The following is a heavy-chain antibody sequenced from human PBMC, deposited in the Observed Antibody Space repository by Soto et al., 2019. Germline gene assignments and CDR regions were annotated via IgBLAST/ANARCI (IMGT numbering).Heavy chain of an antibody. D-gene: IGHD3-3*01. V-gene: IGHV4-34*01. CDR1: GGSFIGYY. CDR2: INHSGST. J-gene: IGHJ4*02. Sequence: SETLSLTCAVYGGSFIGYYWSWILQPPGKGLEWIGEINHSGSTNYNPSLKSRVTISVDTSKNQFSLKLSSVTAADTAVYYCARKLWSGYDFRPKDYFDYWGQGTLVTVSS. CDR3: ARKLWSGYDFRPKDYFDY.